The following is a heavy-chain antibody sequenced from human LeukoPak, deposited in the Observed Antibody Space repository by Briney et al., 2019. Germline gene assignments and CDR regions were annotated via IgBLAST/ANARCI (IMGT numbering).Heavy chain of an antibody. J-gene: IGHJ3*02. V-gene: IGHV3-20*04. CDR2: INWNGGST. CDR1: GFTFDDYG. D-gene: IGHD2-15*01. CDR3: ARDGDCSGGSCYGAFDI. Sequence: GGSLRLSCAASGFTFDDYGMSWVRQAPGKGLEWVSGINWNGGSTGYADSVKGRFTISRDNAKNSLYLQMNSLRAEDTALYYCARDGDCSGGSCYGAFDIWGQGTMVTVSS.